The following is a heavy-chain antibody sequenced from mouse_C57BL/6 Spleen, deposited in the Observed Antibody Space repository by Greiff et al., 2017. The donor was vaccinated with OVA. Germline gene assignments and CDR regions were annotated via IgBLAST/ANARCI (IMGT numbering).Heavy chain of an antibody. Sequence: EVKLVESGGGLVKPGGSLKLSCAASGFTFSDYGMHWVRQAPEQGLEWVAYISSGSSTIYYADTVKGRFTISRDNAKNTLFLQMTSLRSEDTAMYYCARLGYYGSRYFDVWGTGTTVTVSS. D-gene: IGHD1-1*01. CDR3: ARLGYYGSRYFDV. V-gene: IGHV5-17*01. CDR1: GFTFSDYG. CDR2: ISSGSSTI. J-gene: IGHJ1*03.